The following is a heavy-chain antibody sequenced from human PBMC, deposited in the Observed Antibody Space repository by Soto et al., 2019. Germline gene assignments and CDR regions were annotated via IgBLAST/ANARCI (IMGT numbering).Heavy chain of an antibody. J-gene: IGHJ4*02. Sequence: GGSLRLSCAASGFTFSSYGMHWVRQAPGKGLEWVAVIWYDGSNKYYADSVKGRFTISRDNSKNTLYLQMNSLRAEDTAVYYCPKPAAYSMIVVVNSEFDYWGQGTLVTVSS. V-gene: IGHV3-33*06. CDR3: PKPAAYSMIVVVNSEFDY. D-gene: IGHD3-22*01. CDR2: IWYDGSNK. CDR1: GFTFSSYG.